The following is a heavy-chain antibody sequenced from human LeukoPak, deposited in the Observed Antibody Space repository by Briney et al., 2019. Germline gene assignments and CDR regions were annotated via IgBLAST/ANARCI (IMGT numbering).Heavy chain of an antibody. CDR2: ISASGRT. J-gene: IGHJ5*02. CDR1: GASNSRHY. Sequence: SETLSLTCVVSGASNSRHYWSWIRQPPGKVLEWIGYISASGRTKYRPALKSRVTISGDTSKNQFSLRLTSVTAADTAVYYCARHRENSYESSHMGFDPWGPGTLVTVSS. CDR3: ARHRENSYESSHMGFDP. D-gene: IGHD3-22*01. V-gene: IGHV4-4*09.